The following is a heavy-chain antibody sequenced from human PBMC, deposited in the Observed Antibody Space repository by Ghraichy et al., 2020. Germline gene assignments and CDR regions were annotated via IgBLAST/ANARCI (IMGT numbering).Heavy chain of an antibody. D-gene: IGHD4-17*01. Sequence: GGSLRLSCAASGFTFSSYGMHWVRQTPGKGLEWVAFIRYDGSSDFYADSVKGRFTIARDNSKNTLYLQMKSLRPEDTAMYYCAKGTTVTTSPTTSFDYWGQGSLVTVSS. V-gene: IGHV3-30*02. CDR1: GFTFSSYG. J-gene: IGHJ4*02. CDR3: AKGTTVTTSPTTSFDY. CDR2: IRYDGSSD.